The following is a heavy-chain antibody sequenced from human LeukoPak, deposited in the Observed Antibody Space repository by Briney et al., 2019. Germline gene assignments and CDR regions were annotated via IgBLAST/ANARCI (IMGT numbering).Heavy chain of an antibody. D-gene: IGHD1-14*01. J-gene: IGHJ4*02. CDR2: ISYTGNT. V-gene: IGHV4-39*01. CDR1: GGSISNSSYY. CDR3: ARRGVYFGHEPRRFFDY. Sequence: SETLSLTCYVSGGSISNSSYYWAWLRQPPGKGLEGLGSISYTGNTYYNSSLTSRLTMSVDTSKNHCSLRLTSVAAADMAVYYCARRGVYFGHEPRRFFDYWGQGSLVTVSS.